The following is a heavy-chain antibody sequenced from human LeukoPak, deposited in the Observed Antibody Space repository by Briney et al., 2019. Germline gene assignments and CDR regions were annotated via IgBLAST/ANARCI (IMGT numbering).Heavy chain of an antibody. CDR1: GGSISSSNW. CDR3: ARDRIGYTQTYY. Sequence: SETPSLTCAVSGGSISSSNWWSWARQPPGKGLEWIGEIYHSGSTNYNPSLKSRVTISVDTSKNQFSLKLSSVTAADTAVYYCARDRIGYTQTYYWGQGTLVTVSS. J-gene: IGHJ4*02. V-gene: IGHV4-4*02. CDR2: IYHSGST. D-gene: IGHD5-24*01.